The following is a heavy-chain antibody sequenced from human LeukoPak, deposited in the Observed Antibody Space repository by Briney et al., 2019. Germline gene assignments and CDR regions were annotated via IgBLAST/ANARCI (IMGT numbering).Heavy chain of an antibody. V-gene: IGHV1-2*02. D-gene: IGHD1-26*01. CDR2: INPNSGGT. J-gene: IGHJ4*02. CDR1: GYTFTGYY. Sequence: ASVKVSGMASGYTFTGYYLRWVRQAPGQGLEWRGWINPNSGGTDYAQKFQGRVTMTRDTSISTAYMELSRLRSDDTAVYYCARDLVVGGTRYFDSWGQGTLVTVSS. CDR3: ARDLVVGGTRYFDS.